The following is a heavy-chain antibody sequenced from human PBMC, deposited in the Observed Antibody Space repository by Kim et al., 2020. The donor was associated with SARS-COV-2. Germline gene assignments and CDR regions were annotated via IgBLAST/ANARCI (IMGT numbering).Heavy chain of an antibody. Sequence: GGSLRLSCAASGFTFSRYGMHWVRQAPGKGLEWVALISYDGSSKYYADSVKGRFTISKDNSKNTLYLQMNSLRAEDTAVYYCAKGSGWNDGHMHTRFDY. CDR1: GFTFSRYG. D-gene: IGHD1-1*01. V-gene: IGHV3-30*18. CDR2: ISYDGSSK. CDR3: AKGSGWNDGHMHTRFDY. J-gene: IGHJ4*01.